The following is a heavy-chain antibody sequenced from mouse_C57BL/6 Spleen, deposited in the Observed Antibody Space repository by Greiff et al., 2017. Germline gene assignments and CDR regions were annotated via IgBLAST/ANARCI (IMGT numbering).Heavy chain of an antibody. Sequence: QVHVKQPGAELVKPGASVKLSCKASGYTFTSYWMQWVKQRPGQGLEWIGEIDPSDSYTNYNQKFKGKATLTVDTSSSTAYMQLSSLTSEDSAVYYCARGYYGPDLFAYWGQGTLVTVSA. D-gene: IGHD1-1*02. CDR2: IDPSDSYT. J-gene: IGHJ3*01. V-gene: IGHV1-50*01. CDR1: GYTFTSYW. CDR3: ARGYYGPDLFAY.